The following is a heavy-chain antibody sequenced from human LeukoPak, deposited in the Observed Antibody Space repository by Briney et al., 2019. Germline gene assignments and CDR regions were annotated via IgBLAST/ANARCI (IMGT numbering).Heavy chain of an antibody. J-gene: IGHJ4*02. CDR3: ARDLGGSGSYYYFDY. CDR1: GYTFTSYG. Sequence: GASVKVSCKASGYTFTSYGISWVRQAPGQGLEWMGWISAYNGNTNHAQKLQGRVTMTTDTSTSTAYMELRSLRSDDTAVYYCARDLGGSGSYYYFDYWGQGTLVTVSS. V-gene: IGHV1-18*01. CDR2: ISAYNGNT. D-gene: IGHD3-10*01.